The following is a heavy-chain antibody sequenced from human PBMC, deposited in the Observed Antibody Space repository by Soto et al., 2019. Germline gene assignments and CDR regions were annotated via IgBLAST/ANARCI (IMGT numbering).Heavy chain of an antibody. V-gene: IGHV3-11*01. J-gene: IGHJ6*03. D-gene: IGHD4-17*01. CDR1: GFTFSDCY. CDR3: ARDHGDYRKYYYYYYMDV. CDR2: ISSSGSTI. Sequence: QVQLVESGGGLVKPGGSLRLSCAASGFTFSDCYMSWIRQAPGKGLEWVSYISSSGSTIYYADSVKGRFTISRDNAKNSLYLQMNSLRAEDTAVYYCARDHGDYRKYYYYYYMDVWSKGTTVTVSS.